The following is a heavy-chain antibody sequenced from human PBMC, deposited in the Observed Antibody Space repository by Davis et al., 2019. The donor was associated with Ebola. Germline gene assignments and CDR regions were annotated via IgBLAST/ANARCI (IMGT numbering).Heavy chain of an antibody. J-gene: IGHJ2*01. CDR1: GFAVSGNY. V-gene: IGHV3-53*01. CDR3: ARDPALVVTGGGWFFGL. CDR2: IYSGGST. Sequence: GESLKISCAASGFAVSGNYMSWVRQSPGKGLEWVSIIYSGGSTYYADSVKGRFTISRDKSKNTLNLQMNSLRADDTAVYYCARDPALVVTGGGWFFGLWGRGTLVTVSS. D-gene: IGHD2-21*02.